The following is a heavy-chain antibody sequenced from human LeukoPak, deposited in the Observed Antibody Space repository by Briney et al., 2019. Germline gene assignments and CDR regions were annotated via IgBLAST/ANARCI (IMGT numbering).Heavy chain of an antibody. CDR1: GGSISSSNW. J-gene: IGHJ4*02. D-gene: IGHD6-13*01. V-gene: IGHV4-4*02. CDR3: AIGGAAGTTRPMEIIDY. CDR2: INHSGST. Sequence: SETLSLTCAVSGGSISSSNWWSWIRQPPGKGLEWIGEINHSGSTNYNPSLKSRVTISVDTSKNQFSLKLSSVTAADTAVYYCAIGGAAGTTRPMEIIDYWGQGTLVTVSS.